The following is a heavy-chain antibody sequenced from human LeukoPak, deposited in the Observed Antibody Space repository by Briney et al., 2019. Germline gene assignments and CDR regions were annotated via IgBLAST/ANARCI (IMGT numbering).Heavy chain of an antibody. Sequence: ASVKVSCKASGGTFSSYAISWVRQAPGQGLEWMGGIVPIFGTAHYAHNFQGRVTITADESTSTAYMELSSLRSEDTAVYYCARENGAHDYGDFGVTEIDYWGQGTLVTVSS. CDR1: GGTFSSYA. D-gene: IGHD4-17*01. CDR3: ARENGAHDYGDFGVTEIDY. CDR2: IVPIFGTA. J-gene: IGHJ4*02. V-gene: IGHV1-69*13.